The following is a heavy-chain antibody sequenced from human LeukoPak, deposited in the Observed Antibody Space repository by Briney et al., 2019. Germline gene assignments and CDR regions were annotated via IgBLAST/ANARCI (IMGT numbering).Heavy chain of an antibody. CDR2: ISYSGST. CDR1: GGSMNSGGFY. J-gene: IGHJ4*02. D-gene: IGHD3-10*02. CDR3: ARLSITLGCSEY. V-gene: IGHV4-31*03. Sequence: SETLSLTCTVSGGSMNSGGFYWSWIRQHPRKGLEWIGYISYSGSTYYNPSLKSRVTISVDTSKNQFSLKLSSVTAADTAMYYCARLSITLGCSEYWGQGTLVTVSS.